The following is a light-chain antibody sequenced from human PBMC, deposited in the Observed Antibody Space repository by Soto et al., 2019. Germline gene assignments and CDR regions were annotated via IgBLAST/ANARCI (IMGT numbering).Light chain of an antibody. V-gene: IGKV3-15*01. CDR2: DTS. CDR3: QHYVTWPLT. J-gene: IGKJ4*01. CDR1: QGIGDT. Sequence: EIVMTQSPATLSVSPGEGANLSCRASQGIGDTLAWYQQKPGQTPRLLIYDTSIRATGVPARFSGSRSGAEFPLTISSLQSEDFAVYYCQHYVTWPLTFGGGTKVESK.